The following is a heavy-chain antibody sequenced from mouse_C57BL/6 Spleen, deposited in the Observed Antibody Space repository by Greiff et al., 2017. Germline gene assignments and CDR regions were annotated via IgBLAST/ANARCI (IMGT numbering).Heavy chain of an antibody. J-gene: IGHJ2*01. Sequence: QVQLQQPGAELVMPGASVKLSCKASGYTFTSYWMHWVKQRPGQGLEWIGEIDPSDSYTNYNQKFKGKSTLTVDKSSSTAYMQLSGLPSEDSAVYYCARRYGGDYFDYWGQGTTLTVSS. CDR3: ARRYGGDYFDY. V-gene: IGHV1-69*01. D-gene: IGHD1-1*02. CDR1: GYTFTSYW. CDR2: IDPSDSYT.